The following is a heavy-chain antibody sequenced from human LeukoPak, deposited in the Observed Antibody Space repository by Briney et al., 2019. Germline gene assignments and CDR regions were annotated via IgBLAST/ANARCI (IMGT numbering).Heavy chain of an antibody. CDR2: VKNRGDGRTT. Sequence: PGGSLRLSCVVSTFTKAWMNWVRQAPGKGLEWVGRVKNRGDGRTTDYAAPVKGRFTISRDGSKRTVYLQMNSLKTEDTAVYFCTTEYYGGFDYWGQGTLVTVSS. CDR1: TFTKAW. J-gene: IGHJ4*02. D-gene: IGHD3-16*01. CDR3: TTEYYGGFDY. V-gene: IGHV3-15*07.